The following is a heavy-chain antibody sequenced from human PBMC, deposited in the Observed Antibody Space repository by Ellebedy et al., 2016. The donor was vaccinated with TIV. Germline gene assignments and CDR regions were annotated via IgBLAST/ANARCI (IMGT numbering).Heavy chain of an antibody. V-gene: IGHV1-18*01. CDR1: GYMFSAYY. Sequence: ASVKVSCXGSGYMFSAYYITWVRQAPGQGLECMGCVSAYNGDTYYAQKFQGRVTMTTDTSTSTAYMELRSLRSDDTAVYYSARQGSSGWHDPIDYWGQGTLVTVSS. CDR3: ARQGSSGWHDPIDY. J-gene: IGHJ4*02. D-gene: IGHD6-19*01. CDR2: VSAYNGDT.